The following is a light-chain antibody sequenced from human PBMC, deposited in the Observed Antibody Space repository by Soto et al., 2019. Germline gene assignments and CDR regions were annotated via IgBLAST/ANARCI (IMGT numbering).Light chain of an antibody. CDR1: QDISDY. Sequence: IQMTQYPSSLSSSVGDRVTITCQASQDISDYLNWYQQKPGKAPKLLIYDASNLETGVPSRFSGSGSGTDFTFTISSLQPEDLATYYCQQYDNLLSLTFGGGTKVDI. CDR3: QQYDNLLSLT. V-gene: IGKV1-33*01. J-gene: IGKJ4*01. CDR2: DAS.